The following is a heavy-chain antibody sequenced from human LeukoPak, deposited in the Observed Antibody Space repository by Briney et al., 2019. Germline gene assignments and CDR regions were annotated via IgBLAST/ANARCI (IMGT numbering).Heavy chain of an antibody. CDR1: GFTFSSYS. CDR3: ARDLYSSSA. J-gene: IGHJ5*02. D-gene: IGHD6-6*01. Sequence: GGSLRLSCAASGFTFSSYSMNWVRQAPGKGLEWVSSIGSSSSYIYYADSVKGRFTISRDNAKNSLYLQMNSLRAEDTAVYYCARDLYSSSAWGQGTLVTVSS. V-gene: IGHV3-21*01. CDR2: IGSSSSYI.